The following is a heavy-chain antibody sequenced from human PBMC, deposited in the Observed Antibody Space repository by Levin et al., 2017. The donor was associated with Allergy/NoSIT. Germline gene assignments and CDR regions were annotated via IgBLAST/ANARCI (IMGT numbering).Heavy chain of an antibody. D-gene: IGHD4-17*01. J-gene: IGHJ5*02. Sequence: GESLKISCAASGFTFSGSAMHWVRQASGKGLAWVGRIRSKANSYATAYAASVKGRFTISRDDSKNTAYLQMNSLKTEDTAVYYCTRGLNDYEFWFDPWGQGTLVTVSS. CDR3: TRGLNDYEFWFDP. CDR2: IRSKANSYAT. CDR1: GFTFSGSA. V-gene: IGHV3-73*01.